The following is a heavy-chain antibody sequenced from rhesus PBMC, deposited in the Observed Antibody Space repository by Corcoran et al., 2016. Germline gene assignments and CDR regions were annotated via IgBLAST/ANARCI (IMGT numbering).Heavy chain of an antibody. D-gene: IGHD6-31*01. CDR1: GGSISSSNW. V-gene: IGHV4-93*02. CDR3: AGAPLTKSSGWYDYGLDS. Sequence: QLQLQESGPGLVKPSETLSVTCAVSGGSISSSNWWSWIRQPSGKGLEWIGSSYGSVGNTAYTPSLESAVTNSIEPTKNQFYLNQSSLTRADASVYYCAGAPLTKSSGWYDYGLDSWGQGVVVTVSS. CDR2: SYGSVGNT. J-gene: IGHJ6*01.